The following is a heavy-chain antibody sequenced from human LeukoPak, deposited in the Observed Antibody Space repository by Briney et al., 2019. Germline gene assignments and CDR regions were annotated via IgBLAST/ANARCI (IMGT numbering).Heavy chain of an antibody. CDR2: IKQDGSEK. CDR1: GFTFSVYW. V-gene: IGHV3-7*01. J-gene: IGHJ4*02. Sequence: GGSLRLSCAASGFTFSVYWMTWVRQAPGKGLEWVANIKQDGSEKYYVHSVRGRFTISRDNSKNSVYLQMNSLRDEDTAVYYCARTSTDASGASGTSYRSLDYWGQGTLVTVSS. CDR3: ARTSTDASGASGTSYRSLDY. D-gene: IGHD3-10*01.